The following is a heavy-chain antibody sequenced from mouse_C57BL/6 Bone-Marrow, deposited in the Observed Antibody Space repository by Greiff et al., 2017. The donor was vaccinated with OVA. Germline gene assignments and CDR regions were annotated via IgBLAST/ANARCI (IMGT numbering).Heavy chain of an antibody. V-gene: IGHV1-81*01. CDR3: ARGGSSDPGWCAY. CDR1: GYTFTSYG. Sequence: VQLQQSGAELARPGASVKLSCKASGYTFTSYGISWVKQRTGQGLEWIGEIYPRSGNTYYNEKFKGKATLTADKSSSTAYMELRSLTSEDSAVYFCARGGSSDPGWCAYWGQGTLVTVSA. J-gene: IGHJ3*01. CDR2: IYPRSGNT. D-gene: IGHD1-1*01.